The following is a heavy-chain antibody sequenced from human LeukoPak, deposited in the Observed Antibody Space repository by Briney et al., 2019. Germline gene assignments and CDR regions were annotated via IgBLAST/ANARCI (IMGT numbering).Heavy chain of an antibody. CDR1: GFTFSSYW. Sequence: PGGSLRLSCAASGFTFSSYWMSWVRQAPGKRLEWVANIKQDGSDKYYVDSVKGRFTISRDNAKNSLYLQMNSLRAEDTAVYYCARDCSSTSCYGAYYYGMDVWGQGTTVTVSS. D-gene: IGHD2-2*01. CDR2: IKQDGSDK. V-gene: IGHV3-7*01. CDR3: ARDCSSTSCYGAYYYGMDV. J-gene: IGHJ6*02.